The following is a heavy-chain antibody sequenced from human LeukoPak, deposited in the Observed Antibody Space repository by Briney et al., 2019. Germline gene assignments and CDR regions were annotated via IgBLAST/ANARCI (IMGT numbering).Heavy chain of an antibody. CDR2: IYSGGST. CDR3: ARTGSGSYHIEY. Sequence: PGGSLRLSCAASEFSVGSNYMTWVRQAPGKGLEWVSLIYSGGSTYYADSVKGRFTISRDNSKNTLYLQMGSLRAEDMAIYYCARTGSGSYHIEYWGQGTLVTVSS. D-gene: IGHD3-10*01. V-gene: IGHV3-66*01. J-gene: IGHJ4*02. CDR1: EFSVGSNY.